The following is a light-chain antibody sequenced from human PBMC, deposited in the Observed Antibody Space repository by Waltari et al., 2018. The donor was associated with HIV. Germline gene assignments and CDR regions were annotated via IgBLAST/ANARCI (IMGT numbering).Light chain of an antibody. CDR1: QTVTNNY. Sequence: EIVLTQSPGTLSLSPGERATLSCRASQTVTNNYLAWYQQKPGQAPRLLIYAASNRATGIPDRFSGSGSGTDFSLTISRLEPEDFAVYYCQQSGDSLWTFGQGTKVEIK. V-gene: IGKV3-20*01. CDR2: AAS. CDR3: QQSGDSLWT. J-gene: IGKJ1*01.